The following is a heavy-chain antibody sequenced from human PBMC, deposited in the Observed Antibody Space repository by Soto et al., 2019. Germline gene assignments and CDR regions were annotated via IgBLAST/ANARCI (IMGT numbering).Heavy chain of an antibody. CDR1: GYTFTSYY. CDR3: AGGNCGGDCYFDF. D-gene: IGHD2-21*02. J-gene: IGHJ4*02. V-gene: IGHV1-46*01. Sequence: QVQLVQSGAEVKKPGASVKISCKASGYTFTSYYIHWVRQAPGQGLEWMAAINSGGGNTNYAQKFQGRVTVTRDTSTSTVYMELNSLRCDDTAVYYCAGGNCGGDCYFDFWGQGTLVTVSS. CDR2: INSGGGNT.